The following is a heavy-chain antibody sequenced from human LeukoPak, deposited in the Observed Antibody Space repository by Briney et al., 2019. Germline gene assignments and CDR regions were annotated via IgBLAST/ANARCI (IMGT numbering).Heavy chain of an antibody. V-gene: IGHV3-7*05. D-gene: IGHD1-1*01. CDR2: IKQDGSEK. CDR3: ARDLDDAFDI. J-gene: IGHJ3*02. CDR1: GFTFNSYG. Sequence: GGSLRLSCAVSGFTFNSYGMSWVRQAPGKGLEWVANIKQDGSEKYYVDSVKGRFTISRDNAKNSLYLQMNSLRAEDTAVYYCARDLDDAFDIWGQGTMVTVSS.